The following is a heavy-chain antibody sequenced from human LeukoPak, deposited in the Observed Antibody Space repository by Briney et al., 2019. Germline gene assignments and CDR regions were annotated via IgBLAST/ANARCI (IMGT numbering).Heavy chain of an antibody. J-gene: IGHJ4*02. Sequence: GGSLRLSCAASGFSFSSYGMSWVRQAPGKGLEWVSIISTDGGTTHYAVSVKGRFTISRDNPKNTLHLQMNSLRAEDTAVYYCTKGQSGGGYYSPFDSWGQGTLVTVSS. V-gene: IGHV3-23*01. CDR3: TKGQSGGGYYSPFDS. D-gene: IGHD3-22*01. CDR2: ISTDGGTT. CDR1: GFSFSSYG.